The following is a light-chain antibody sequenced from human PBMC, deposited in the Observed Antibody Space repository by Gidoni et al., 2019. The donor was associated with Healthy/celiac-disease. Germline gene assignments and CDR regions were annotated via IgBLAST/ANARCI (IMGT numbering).Light chain of an antibody. V-gene: IGLV2-14*01. J-gene: IGLJ2*01. CDR3: SSYTTTTTLVV. CDR2: EVS. Sequence: QSALTQPASVSGSPGQSITISCPGTSSDVGGYNYVSWYQQHPGKVPKLMIYEVSNRPSGISTRISGSKSGNTASLTISGLQAEDEADYYCSSYTTTTTLVVFGGGTKLTVL. CDR1: SSDVGGYNY.